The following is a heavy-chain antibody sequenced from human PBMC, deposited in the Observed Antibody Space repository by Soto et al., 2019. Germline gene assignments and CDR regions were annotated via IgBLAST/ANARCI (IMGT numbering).Heavy chain of an antibody. Sequence: SGPTLVNPTQTLTLTCTLSGFSLSTSGMCVSWIRQPPGKALEWLALIDWDDDKYYSTSLKTRLTISKDTSKNQVVLTMTNMDPVDTATYYCARIRAPGIAVAGYNYYYGMDVWGQGTAVTVSS. V-gene: IGHV2-70*01. D-gene: IGHD6-19*01. J-gene: IGHJ6*02. CDR1: GFSLSTSGMC. CDR3: ARIRAPGIAVAGYNYYYGMDV. CDR2: IDWDDDK.